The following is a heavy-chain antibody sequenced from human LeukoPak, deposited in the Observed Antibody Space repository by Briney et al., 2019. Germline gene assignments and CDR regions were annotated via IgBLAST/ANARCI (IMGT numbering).Heavy chain of an antibody. V-gene: IGHV4-34*01. Sequence: PSETLSLTCAVYGGSFSGYYWSWSRQPPGKGPEWIGEINHSGSTSYSPSLKSRVTISVDTSKNQFSLNLISVTAADTAVYYCARVERSGKYYFDYWGQGGLVTVSS. D-gene: IGHD1-26*01. CDR1: GGSFSGYY. CDR3: ARVERSGKYYFDY. CDR2: INHSGST. J-gene: IGHJ4*02.